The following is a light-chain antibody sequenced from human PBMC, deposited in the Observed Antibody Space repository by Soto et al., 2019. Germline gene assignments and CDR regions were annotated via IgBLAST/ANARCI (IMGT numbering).Light chain of an antibody. Sequence: DIQMTQSPSSLSASVGDRVTITCQASQDISHYLNWYQQKPGEAPNLIIYDASNLQTGVPSRFSGSGSGTDFTLTISSLQPEDVATYYCQQYDNLLTFGGGTKVEIK. CDR2: DAS. CDR1: QDISHY. J-gene: IGKJ4*01. V-gene: IGKV1-33*01. CDR3: QQYDNLLT.